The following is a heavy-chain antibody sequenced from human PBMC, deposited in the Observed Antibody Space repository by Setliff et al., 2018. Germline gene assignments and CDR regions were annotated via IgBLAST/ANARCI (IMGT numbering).Heavy chain of an antibody. D-gene: IGHD3-22*01. CDR1: GFTFSSYW. CDR2: IKQDGSEK. Sequence: PGGSLRLSCAASGFTFSSYWMSWVRQAPGKGLEWVANIKQDGSEKYYVDSVKGRFTISRDTAKNSLYLQMNSLRAEGTAVYYGARDLPDYYDSSGPRLDYWGQGTLVTSPQ. J-gene: IGHJ4*02. V-gene: IGHV3-7*01. CDR3: ARDLPDYYDSSGPRLDY.